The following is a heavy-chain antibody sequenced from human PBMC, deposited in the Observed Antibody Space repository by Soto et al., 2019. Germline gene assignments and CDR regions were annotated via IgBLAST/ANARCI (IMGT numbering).Heavy chain of an antibody. V-gene: IGHV4-59*01. CDR1: GGSISSYY. Sequence: SETLSLTCTVSGGSISSYYWSWIRQPPGKGLEWIGYIYYSGSTNYNPSLKSRVTISVDTSKNQFSLKLSSATAADTAVYYCARNGRKSSTSPLLQEYYYYGMDVWGQGTTVTVSS. J-gene: IGHJ6*02. CDR2: IYYSGST. CDR3: ARNGRKSSTSPLLQEYYYYGMDV. D-gene: IGHD2-2*01.